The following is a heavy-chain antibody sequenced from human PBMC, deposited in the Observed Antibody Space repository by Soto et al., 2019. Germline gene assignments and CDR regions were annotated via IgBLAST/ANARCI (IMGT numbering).Heavy chain of an antibody. D-gene: IGHD3-22*01. CDR2: IYPGDSDT. J-gene: IGHJ3*02. V-gene: IGHV5-51*01. CDR1: GYTFTNYW. CDR3: ASRGSTYYYDSSGYMFDI. Sequence: PVESLKISCKGSGYTFTNYWIGWVLQMPGKGLEWMGIIYPGDSDTKYNPSFQGQVTISADKSITTTYLQWSSLKASDTAMYYCASRGSTYYYDSSGYMFDIWGQGTMVTV.